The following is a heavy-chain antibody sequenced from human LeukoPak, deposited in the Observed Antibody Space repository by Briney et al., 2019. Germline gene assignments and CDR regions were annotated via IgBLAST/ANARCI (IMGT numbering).Heavy chain of an antibody. V-gene: IGHV4-39*01. J-gene: IGHJ4*02. CDR1: GGSISSSSYY. D-gene: IGHD3-10*01. CDR2: IYYSGST. CDR3: ARQSFHPNYYGSGSYPDY. Sequence: SETLSLTCTVSGGSISSSSYYWGWIRRPPGKGLEWIGSIYYSGSTYYNPSLKSRVTISVDTSKNQFSLKLSSVTAADTAVYYCARQSFHPNYYGSGSYPDYWGQGTLVTVSS.